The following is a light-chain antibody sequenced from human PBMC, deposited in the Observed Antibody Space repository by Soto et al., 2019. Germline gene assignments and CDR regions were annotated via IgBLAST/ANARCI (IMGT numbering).Light chain of an antibody. CDR2: DVR. CDR1: SSYVGGYNY. CDR3: SSYTTISTXV. Sequence: QSALTQPASVSGSPGQSITISCTGTSSYVGGYNYVSWYQQHPGKAPKLMIYDVRNRPSGVSNRFSGSKSVNTASLTISGLQAEDEADYYCSSYTTISTXVFGTGNKVTVL. J-gene: IGLJ1*01. V-gene: IGLV2-14*01.